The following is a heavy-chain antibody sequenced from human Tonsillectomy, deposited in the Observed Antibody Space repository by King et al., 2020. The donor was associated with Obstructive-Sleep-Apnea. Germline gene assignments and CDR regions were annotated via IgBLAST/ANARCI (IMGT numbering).Heavy chain of an antibody. V-gene: IGHV4-39*07. CDR1: GGSISSSSYY. CDR2: IYYSGST. D-gene: IGHD2-2*01. CDR3: ARDRVGVAATTTTIAE. Sequence: QLQESGPGLVKLSETLSLTCTVSGGSISSSSYYWGWIRQPPGKGLEWIVRIYYSGSTYYNPSLKSRVTISVDTSKNQFSLKLSSVTAADTAVYYCARDRVGVAATTTTIAEWGQGTLVTVSS. J-gene: IGHJ4*02.